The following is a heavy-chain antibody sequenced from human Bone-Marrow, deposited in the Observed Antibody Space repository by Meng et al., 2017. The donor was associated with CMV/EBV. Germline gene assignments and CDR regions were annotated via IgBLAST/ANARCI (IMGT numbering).Heavy chain of an antibody. V-gene: IGHV1-8*02. Sequence: ASVKVSCKASGYTFTSYGISWVRQAPGQGLEWMGWMNPNSGNTGYAQKFQGRVTMTRNTSISTAYMELSSLRSEDTAVYYCARDPTAVSGHYGMDVWGQGTTVTVSS. CDR3: ARDPTAVSGHYGMDV. CDR1: GYTFTSYG. D-gene: IGHD4-11*01. CDR2: MNPNSGNT. J-gene: IGHJ6*02.